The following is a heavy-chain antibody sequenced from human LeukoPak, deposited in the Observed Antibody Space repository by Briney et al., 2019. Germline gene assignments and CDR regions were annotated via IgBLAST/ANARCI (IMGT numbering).Heavy chain of an antibody. CDR1: GFTVSDYF. V-gene: IGHV3-11*01. CDR3: ARGIAVAGNGAEYFQH. J-gene: IGHJ1*01. D-gene: IGHD6-19*01. CDR2: ISSSGNSL. Sequence: PGGSLRLSCAASGFTVSDYFMTWIRQAPGRGLEWVSFISSSGNSLYYADSVKGRFTISRDIAENSVYLQMNSLRADDTATYYCARGIAVAGNGAEYFQHWGQGTLVTVSS.